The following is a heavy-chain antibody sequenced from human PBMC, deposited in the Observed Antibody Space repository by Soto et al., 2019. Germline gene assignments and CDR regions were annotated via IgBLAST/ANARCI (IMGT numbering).Heavy chain of an antibody. J-gene: IGHJ4*02. CDR2: IYSGGST. V-gene: IGHV3-66*01. D-gene: IGHD2-2*01. Sequence: EVQLVESGGGLVQPGGSLRLSCAASGFTVSSNYMSWVRQAPGKGLEWVSVIYSGGSTYYADSVKGRFTISRDNSKNTVDLQMNSLRAEETAVYYCAREGGYCSSTSCYAGGLYYFDYWGQGTLVTVSS. CDR1: GFTVSSNY. CDR3: AREGGYCSSTSCYAGGLYYFDY.